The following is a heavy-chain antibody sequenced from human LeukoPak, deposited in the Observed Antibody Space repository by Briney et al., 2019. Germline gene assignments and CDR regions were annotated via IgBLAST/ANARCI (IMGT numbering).Heavy chain of an antibody. CDR2: ISSGGDNI. CDR3: ARNNGMDV. J-gene: IGHJ6*02. V-gene: IGHV3-11*01. CDR1: GFTFSDYY. Sequence: GGSLRLSCEASGFTFSDYYMSWIRQAPGKGLEWISYISSGGDNIKYADSVRGRFTISRDNTQKSLYLQMNSLRAEDTALYHCARNNGMDVWGQGTTVIVSS.